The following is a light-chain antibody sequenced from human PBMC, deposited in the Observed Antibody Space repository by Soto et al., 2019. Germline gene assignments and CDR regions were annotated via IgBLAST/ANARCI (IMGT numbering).Light chain of an antibody. J-gene: IGLJ3*02. CDR2: RNN. CDR3: AAWDDSLSGVV. V-gene: IGLV1-47*01. Sequence: QSVLTQPPSASGTPGQRVTISCSGSSSNIGSNYVYWYQQLPGTAPKLLIYRNNQRPSGVPGRFSGSKSGTSASLAISGLRSEDEANYYCAAWDDSLSGVVFGGGTKPHRP. CDR1: SSNIGSNY.